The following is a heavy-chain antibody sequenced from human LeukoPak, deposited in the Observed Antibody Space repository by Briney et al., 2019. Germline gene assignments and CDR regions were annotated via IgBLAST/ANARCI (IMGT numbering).Heavy chain of an antibody. CDR1: GFTFSSYA. V-gene: IGHV3-23*01. CDR3: AREWGRGGDAVDYFDY. D-gene: IGHD2-21*02. CDR2: ISGSGGST. J-gene: IGHJ4*02. Sequence: RGSLRLSCAASGFTFSSYAMSWVRQAPGKGLEWVSAISGSGGSTYYADSVKGRFTITRDNSKNTLYLQMNSLRAEDTAVYYCAREWGRGGDAVDYFDYWGQGTLVTVSS.